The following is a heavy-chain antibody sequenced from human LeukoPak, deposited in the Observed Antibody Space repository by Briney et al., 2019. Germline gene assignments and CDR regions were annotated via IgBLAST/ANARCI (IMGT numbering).Heavy chain of an antibody. CDR3: ARDRSYYYDNTAYLNY. V-gene: IGHV1-3*04. CDR2: INTGNGNT. D-gene: IGHD3-22*01. Sequence: ASVKVSCTASGGTFSSYAISWVRQAPGQRLEWMGWINTGNGNTKYSQKFQGRVTITRDTSASIAYMELSSLRSEDTAVYYCARDRSYYYDNTAYLNYWGQGTLVTVSS. CDR1: GGTFSSYA. J-gene: IGHJ4*02.